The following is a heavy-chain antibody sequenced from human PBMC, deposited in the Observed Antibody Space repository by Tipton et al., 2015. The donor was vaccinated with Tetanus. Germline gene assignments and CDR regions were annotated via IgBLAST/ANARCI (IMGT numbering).Heavy chain of an antibody. J-gene: IGHJ4*02. CDR3: AREAKQRGCLDY. CDR2: INSDGSST. V-gene: IGHV3-74*01. Sequence: SLRLSCAASGFTFSSYWMHWVRQAPGKGLVWVSRINSDGSSTSYADSVKGRFTISRDNAKNTLYLQMNSLRAEDTAVYYCAREAKQRGCLDYWGQGTLVTVSS. D-gene: IGHD3-16*01. CDR1: GFTFSSYW.